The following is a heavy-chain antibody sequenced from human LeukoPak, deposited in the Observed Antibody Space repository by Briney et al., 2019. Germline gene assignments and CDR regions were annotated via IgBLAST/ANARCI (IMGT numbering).Heavy chain of an antibody. CDR3: AKDRDSSGLLDY. Sequence: PGGSLRLSCAASGLTFSSYAMSWVRQAPGKGLEWVSAISGSGGSTYYADSVKGRFTISRDNSKNTLYLQMNSLRAEGTAVYYCAKDRDSSGLLDYWGQGTLVTVSS. CDR2: ISGSGGST. J-gene: IGHJ4*02. CDR1: GLTFSSYA. D-gene: IGHD3-22*01. V-gene: IGHV3-23*01.